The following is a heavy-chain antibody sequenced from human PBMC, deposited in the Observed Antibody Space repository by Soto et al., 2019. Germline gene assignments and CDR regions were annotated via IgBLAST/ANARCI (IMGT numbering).Heavy chain of an antibody. CDR1: GYMFSNYD. CDR2: MNPDSDKT. CDR3: ARPGARYCGGGCDSSH. V-gene: IGHV1-8*01. D-gene: IGHD2-21*02. J-gene: IGHJ4*02. Sequence: VQLVQTGAEVKKPGASVKVSCKAYGYMFSNYDIIWVRQATGQGLEWMGWMNPDSDKTDYAQKFQGRVTMPGNTSISTVYMELTALTYEDTAIYYCARPGARYCGGGCDSSHWGQGTLVTVSS.